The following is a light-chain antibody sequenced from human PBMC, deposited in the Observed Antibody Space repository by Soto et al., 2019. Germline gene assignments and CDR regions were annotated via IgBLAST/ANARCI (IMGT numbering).Light chain of an antibody. Sequence: EILLTQSPATLSLSPGDRATLSCRASQSVGAALGWYQQKRGQPPRLLIYDVSNRATAIPARFSGSGSGTDFTLTISSLEPEDCAVYYGQHRNNWPPLTFGPGTKVDIK. CDR1: QSVGAA. CDR3: QHRNNWPPLT. J-gene: IGKJ3*01. V-gene: IGKV3-11*01. CDR2: DVS.